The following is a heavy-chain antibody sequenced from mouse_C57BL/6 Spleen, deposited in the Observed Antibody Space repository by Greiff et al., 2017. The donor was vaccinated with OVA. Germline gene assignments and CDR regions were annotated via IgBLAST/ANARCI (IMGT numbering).Heavy chain of an antibody. Sequence: EVNLVESEGGLVQPGSSMKLSCTASGFTFSDYYMAWVRQVPEKGLEWVANINYDGSSTYYLDSLKSRFIISRDNAKNILYLQMSSLKSEDTATYYCARELGGWYFDVWGTGTTVTVSS. CDR2: INYDGSST. J-gene: IGHJ1*03. V-gene: IGHV5-16*01. CDR1: GFTFSDYY. CDR3: ARELGGWYFDV.